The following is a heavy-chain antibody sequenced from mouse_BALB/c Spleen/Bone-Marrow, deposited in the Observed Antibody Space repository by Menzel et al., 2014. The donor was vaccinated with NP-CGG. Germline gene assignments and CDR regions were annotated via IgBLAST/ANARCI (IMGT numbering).Heavy chain of an antibody. V-gene: IGHV1S81*02. J-gene: IGHJ2*01. CDR3: TRGRTWDFDY. Sequence: LVESGAELVKPGASVKLSCKASGYTFASYYMYWVKQRPGQGLEWIGEINPSNGGTNFNEKFKSRATLTVDKSSSTAYMPLSSLTSEDSAVYYCTRGRTWDFDYWGQGTTLTVSS. CDR1: GYTFASYY. CDR2: INPSNGGT. D-gene: IGHD4-1*01.